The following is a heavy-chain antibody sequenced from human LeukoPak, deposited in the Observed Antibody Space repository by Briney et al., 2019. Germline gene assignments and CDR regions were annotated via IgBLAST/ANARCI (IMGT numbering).Heavy chain of an antibody. CDR1: GFIVSRNY. CDR2: LYSGGST. D-gene: IGHD1-14*01. Sequence: GGSLRLSCAASGFIVSRNYMSWVRQAPGKGLEWVSVLYSGGSTYYADSVKGRFTISRDNSKNTLYLQMNSLRAEDMAVYFCARDITTNWFDPWGQGTLVTVSS. J-gene: IGHJ5*02. V-gene: IGHV3-53*01. CDR3: ARDITTNWFDP.